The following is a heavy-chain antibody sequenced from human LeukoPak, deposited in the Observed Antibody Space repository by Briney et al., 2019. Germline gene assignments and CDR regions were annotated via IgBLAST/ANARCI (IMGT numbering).Heavy chain of an antibody. J-gene: IGHJ6*03. V-gene: IGHV3-23*01. Sequence: GGSLRLSCAASGFTFSSYGMSWVRQAPGKGLEWVSAVSGSGGTTYYANSVKGRFTISRDNSKNTLYLQMNSLRAEDTAEYYCAKEIIVVVPAAAMDVWGKGTTVTVSS. CDR3: AKEIIVVVPAAAMDV. CDR2: VSGSGGTT. CDR1: GFTFSSYG. D-gene: IGHD2-2*01.